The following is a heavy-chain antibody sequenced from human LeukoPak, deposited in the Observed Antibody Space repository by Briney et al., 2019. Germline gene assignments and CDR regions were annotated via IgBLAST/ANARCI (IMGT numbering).Heavy chain of an antibody. D-gene: IGHD6-13*01. CDR2: LYYSGGT. CDR1: GGSITGYY. J-gene: IGHJ4*02. Sequence: SETLSLTCSVSGGSITGYYWSWIRQPPGKGLEWIGYLYYSGGTTYNPSLKSRVTISADTSQNQFSLKLNSVTAADTAVFYCARWGFSSSWYYFDYWGQGTLVTVSS. CDR3: ARWGFSSSWYYFDY. V-gene: IGHV4-59*08.